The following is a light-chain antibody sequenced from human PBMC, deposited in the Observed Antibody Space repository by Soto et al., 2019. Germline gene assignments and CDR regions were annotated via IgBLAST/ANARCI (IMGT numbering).Light chain of an antibody. CDR3: QRYSDWPPWT. CDR1: QSVSNK. CDR2: DAS. Sequence: EIVMTQSPGTLSVSPGERATLSCRASQSVSNKLAWYQQKPGQALRLLIYDASIRATGIPDRFIGSGSGTEFTLTITSLQSEDFAIYYCQRYSDWPPWTFGQGTKVEIK. V-gene: IGKV3-15*01. J-gene: IGKJ1*01.